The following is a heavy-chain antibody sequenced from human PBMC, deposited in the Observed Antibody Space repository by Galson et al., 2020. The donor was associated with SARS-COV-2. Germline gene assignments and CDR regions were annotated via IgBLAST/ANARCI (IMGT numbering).Heavy chain of an antibody. CDR3: ARHEWGSVGYWYFDL. V-gene: IGHV4-39*01. D-gene: IGHD1-26*01. CDR2: VDYSGHT. Sequence: SETLSLTCTVSYDSISSSSYYWGWIRQPPGKGLEWIGSVDYSGHTYYNPSLKSRLTISVDTSKYQFALNLSSVTAADTALYYCARHEWGSVGYWYFDLWGRASLITISS. J-gene: IGHJ2*01. CDR1: YDSISSSSYY.